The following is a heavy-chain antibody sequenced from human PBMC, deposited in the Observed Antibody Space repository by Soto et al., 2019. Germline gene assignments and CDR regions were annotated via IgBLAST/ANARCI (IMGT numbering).Heavy chain of an antibody. J-gene: IGHJ4*02. Sequence: QVQLQESGPGLVKPSQTLSLTCTVSGGSISSGGYYWSWIRQHPGKGLEWIGYIYYSGSTYYNPSPHRRLTISVDTSKNQFSLKPSSVTAADTAVYYCARGGYYDSSGYYGYWGQGTLVTVSS. CDR3: ARGGYYDSSGYYGY. D-gene: IGHD3-22*01. V-gene: IGHV4-31*03. CDR2: IYYSGST. CDR1: GGSISSGGYY.